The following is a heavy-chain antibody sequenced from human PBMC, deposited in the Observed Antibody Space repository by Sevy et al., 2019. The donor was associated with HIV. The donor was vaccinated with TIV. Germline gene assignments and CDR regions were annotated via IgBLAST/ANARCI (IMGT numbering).Heavy chain of an antibody. CDR2: IRYEGSNK. D-gene: IGHD3-3*01. V-gene: IGHV3-33*01. CDR1: GFTLSSYG. J-gene: IGHJ6*02. CDR3: ARDRLGITISAEWGCGMDL. Sequence: GGSLRLSCAASGFTLSSYGMHWVRQAPGKGLEWVAVIRYEGSNKYYADSVKGRFTISRDNSKNTLYLQMNSLRAEDTAVYYCARDRLGITISAEWGCGMDLWGQGTTVTVSS.